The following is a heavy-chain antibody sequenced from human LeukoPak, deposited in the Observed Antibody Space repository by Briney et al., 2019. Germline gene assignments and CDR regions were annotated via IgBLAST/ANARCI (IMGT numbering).Heavy chain of an antibody. J-gene: IGHJ4*02. CDR1: GYTFTSYY. D-gene: IGHD5-24*01. Sequence: GASVKVSCKASGYTFTSYYMHWVRQAPGQGLVWMGIINPSGGSTSYAQKFQGRVTMTRDTSTSTVYMELSSLRSEDTAVYYCARAVRDGYNPPHFDYWGQGTLVTVSS. CDR2: INPSGGST. CDR3: ARAVRDGYNPPHFDY. V-gene: IGHV1-46*01.